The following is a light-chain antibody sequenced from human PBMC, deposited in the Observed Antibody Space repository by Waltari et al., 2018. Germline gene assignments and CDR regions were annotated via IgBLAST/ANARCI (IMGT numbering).Light chain of an antibody. J-gene: IGLJ1*01. CDR1: NNDVGGYGY. CDR2: EVS. Sequence: QSALTQPASVSGSPGQSVRIPCHGTNNDVGGYGYVPWYQKFPGKAPKLMIYEVSYRPSGVSSRFSGSKSGNTASLTISGLQAEDEAVYYCSSHTSTVPHVFGTGTKVTVV. CDR3: SSHTSTVPHV. V-gene: IGLV2-14*01.